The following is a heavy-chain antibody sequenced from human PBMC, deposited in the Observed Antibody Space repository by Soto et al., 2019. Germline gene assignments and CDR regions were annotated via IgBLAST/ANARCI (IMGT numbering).Heavy chain of an antibody. CDR2: IYYSGST. D-gene: IGHD3-22*01. J-gene: IGHJ6*02. CDR1: GGSISSGDYY. Sequence: SETLSLTCTVSGGSISSGDYYWSWIRQPPGKGLEWIGYIYYSGSTYYNPSLKSRVTISVDTSKNQFSLKLSSVTAADTAMYYCARDSTGYYYDSSGSYYGMDVWGQVTTVTVSS. CDR3: ARDSTGYYYDSSGSYYGMDV. V-gene: IGHV4-30-4*01.